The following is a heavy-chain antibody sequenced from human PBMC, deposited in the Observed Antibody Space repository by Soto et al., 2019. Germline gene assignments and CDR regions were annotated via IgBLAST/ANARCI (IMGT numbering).Heavy chain of an antibody. CDR2: ISAYNGNT. D-gene: IGHD1-1*01. CDR3: ARFGTQSREYYYYGMDV. V-gene: IGHV1-18*01. J-gene: IGHJ6*02. Sequence: ASVKVSCKASGYTFTSYGISWVRQAPGQGLEWMGWISAYNGNTNYAQKLQGRVTMTTDTSTSTAYMELRSLRSDDTAVYYCARFGTQSREYYYYGMDVWGQGTTVTVSS. CDR1: GYTFTSYG.